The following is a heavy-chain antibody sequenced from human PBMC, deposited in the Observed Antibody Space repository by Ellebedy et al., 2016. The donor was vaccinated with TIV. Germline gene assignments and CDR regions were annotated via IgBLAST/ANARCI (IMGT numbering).Heavy chain of an antibody. CDR2: ISLSTTYK. D-gene: IGHD6-19*01. CDR1: GFTFSSDT. CDR3: ATGDPTGPVAGNRKYYFDY. J-gene: IGHJ4*02. Sequence: GESLKISCAASGFTFSSDTMNWVRQAPGKELEWVSSISLSTTYKYYADSVKGRFTISRDDAKNSLFLQMNSLRDEDTAVYYCATGDPTGPVAGNRKYYFDYWGRGTLVTVSS. V-gene: IGHV3-21*01.